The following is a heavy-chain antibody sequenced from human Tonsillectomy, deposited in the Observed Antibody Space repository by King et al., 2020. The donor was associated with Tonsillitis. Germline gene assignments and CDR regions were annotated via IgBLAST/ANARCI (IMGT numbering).Heavy chain of an antibody. CDR3: VECAIWGLRLGELSCPLDY. D-gene: IGHD3-16*02. CDR2: IIPIFGTA. Sequence: QLVQSGAEVKKPGSSVKVSCKASGGTFSSYAISWVRQAPGQGLEWMGGIIPIFGTANYAQTFQGRVTITADESTRTAYMELSSLRSEDTAVYYCVECAIWGLRLGELSCPLDYWGQGTLSTSSS. J-gene: IGHJ4*02. V-gene: IGHV1-69*01. CDR1: GGTFSSYA.